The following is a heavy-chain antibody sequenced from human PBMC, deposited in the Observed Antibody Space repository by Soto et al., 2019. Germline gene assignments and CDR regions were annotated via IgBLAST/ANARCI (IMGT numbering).Heavy chain of an antibody. J-gene: IGHJ6*02. CDR3: ATGRDPGVVVDYYYYYGMDV. V-gene: IGHV3-23*01. CDR2: VSITGGST. Sequence: GGSLRLSCAASGFTFSSYAMSWVRQAPGKGLEWVSTVSITGGSTSYADSVKGRFTISRDNSKNTLYLQMNSLRAEDTAVYYCATGRDPGVVVDYYYYYGMDVWGQGTTVTVSS. CDR1: GFTFSSYA. D-gene: IGHD3-3*01.